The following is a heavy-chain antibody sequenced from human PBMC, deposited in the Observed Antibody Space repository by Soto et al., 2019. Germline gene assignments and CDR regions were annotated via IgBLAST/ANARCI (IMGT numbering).Heavy chain of an antibody. CDR2: IFYSGGT. V-gene: IGHV4-59*08. J-gene: IGHJ3*02. Sequence: QVQLQESGPGLVKPSETLSLTCTVSGGSITSYYWSWIRQAPGKGLEWIGYIFYSGGTDYNPSLKSRLTISVDTSKSEFSLKLTSVTAADTAVYYCETMSTVTSWSFVNIWGQGTMVTVSS. D-gene: IGHD4-17*01. CDR3: ETMSTVTSWSFVNI. CDR1: GGSITSYY.